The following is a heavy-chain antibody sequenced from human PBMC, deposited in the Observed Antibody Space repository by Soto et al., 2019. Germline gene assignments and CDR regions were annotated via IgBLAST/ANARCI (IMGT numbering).Heavy chain of an antibody. CDR2: IYYSGST. CDR3: ARAFHRGDYGIDY. Sequence: QVQLQESGPGLVKPSQTLSLTCTVSGGSISSGDYYWSWIRQPPGKGLEWIGYIYYSGSTYYNPSRKSLVTISVDTSKNQFSLKLSAVTAADTAVYYWARAFHRGDYGIDYWGQGTLVTVSS. J-gene: IGHJ4*02. CDR1: GGSISSGDYY. V-gene: IGHV4-30-4*01. D-gene: IGHD4-17*01.